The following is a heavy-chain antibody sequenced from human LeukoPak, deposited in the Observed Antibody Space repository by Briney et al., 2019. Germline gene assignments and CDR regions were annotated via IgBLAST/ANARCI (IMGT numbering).Heavy chain of an antibody. CDR1: GGTFSSYA. V-gene: IGHV1-69*05. J-gene: IGHJ2*01. Sequence: ASVKVSCKASGGTFSSYAICWVRQAPGQGLEWMGGIIPIFGTANYAQKFQGRVTITTDESTSTAYMELSSLRSEDTAVYYCARSVRDSSGYYDSSWYFDLWGRGTLVTVSS. CDR2: IIPIFGTA. CDR3: ARSVRDSSGYYDSSWYFDL. D-gene: IGHD3-22*01.